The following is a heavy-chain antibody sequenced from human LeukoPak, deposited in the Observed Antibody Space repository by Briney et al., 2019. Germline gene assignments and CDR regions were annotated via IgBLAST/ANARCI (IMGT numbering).Heavy chain of an antibody. J-gene: IGHJ4*02. CDR2: ISGSGGRT. Sequence: GGSLRLSCAASGFTFSSYAMSWVRQAAGKGLEWVSAISGSGGRTYYADSVKGRFTISRDNSKNTLYLQMNSLRAEDTAVYYCAKRYSSSWYYLDYWGQGTLVTVSS. CDR3: AKRYSSSWYYLDY. CDR1: GFTFSSYA. V-gene: IGHV3-23*01. D-gene: IGHD6-13*01.